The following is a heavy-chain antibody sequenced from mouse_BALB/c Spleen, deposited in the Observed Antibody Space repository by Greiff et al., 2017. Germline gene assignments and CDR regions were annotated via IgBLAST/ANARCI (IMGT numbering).Heavy chain of an antibody. Sequence: EVMLVESGGGLVQPGGSRKLSCAASGFTFSSFGMHWVRQAPEKGLEWVAYISSCSSTIYYADTVKGRFTISRDNPKNTLFLRMTSLRSEDTAMYYCARGAINYDYDGLDYGGQGTTLTVSA. CDR3: ARGAINYDYDGLDY. CDR1: GFTFSSFG. J-gene: IGHJ2*01. CDR2: ISSCSSTI. D-gene: IGHD2-4*01. V-gene: IGHV5-17*02.